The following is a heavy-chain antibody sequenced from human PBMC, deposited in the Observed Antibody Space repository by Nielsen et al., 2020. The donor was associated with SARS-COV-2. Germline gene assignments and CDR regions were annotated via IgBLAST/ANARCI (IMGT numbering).Heavy chain of an antibody. V-gene: IGHV5-10-1*01. CDR1: GYSFTSYW. Sequence: GESLKISCKGSGYSFTSYWISWVRQMPGKGLEWMGRIDPSDSYTNYSPSFQGHVTISADKSISTAYLQWSSLKASDTAMYYCASFLGDRIAARLVYYYYGMDVWGQGTTVTVSS. J-gene: IGHJ6*02. CDR2: IDPSDSYT. CDR3: ASFLGDRIAARLVYYYYGMDV. D-gene: IGHD6-6*01.